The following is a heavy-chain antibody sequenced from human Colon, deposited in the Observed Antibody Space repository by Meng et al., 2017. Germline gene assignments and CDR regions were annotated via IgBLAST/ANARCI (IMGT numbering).Heavy chain of an antibody. V-gene: IGHV1-18*01. D-gene: IGHD1-26*01. J-gene: IGHJ4*02. CDR1: GYTVKNFG. Sequence: QVQLVQSGAEVKKPGASVKVSCKTSGYTVKNFGISWVRQAPGQGLEWMGWSSTYNGNTNYAQKFQGRVTLTTDASTSTAYMEIWSLRSDDTAVYYCARVEVGITSGDYWGQGTLVTVSS. CDR2: SSTYNGNT. CDR3: ARVEVGITSGDY.